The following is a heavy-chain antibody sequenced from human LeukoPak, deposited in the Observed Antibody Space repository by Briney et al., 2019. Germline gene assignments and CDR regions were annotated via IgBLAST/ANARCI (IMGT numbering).Heavy chain of an antibody. J-gene: IGHJ4*02. Sequence: ASVKVSCKASGYTFTGYYMHWVRQAPGQRLEWTGWINPNSGGTNYAQKFQGRVTMTRDTSISTAYMELSRLRSDDTAVYYCARGVVVVPAANHYDYWGQGTLVTVSS. CDR2: INPNSGGT. D-gene: IGHD2-2*01. V-gene: IGHV1-2*02. CDR3: ARGVVVVPAANHYDY. CDR1: GYTFTGYY.